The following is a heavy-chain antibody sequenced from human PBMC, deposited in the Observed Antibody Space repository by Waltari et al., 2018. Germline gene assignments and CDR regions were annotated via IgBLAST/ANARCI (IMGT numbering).Heavy chain of an antibody. CDR1: GGSISSSSYY. Sequence: QLQLQESGPGLVKPSETLSFTCTVSGGSISSSSYYWGWIRQPPGKGLEWIGSIYYSGSTDYNPSLKSRVTISVDTSKNQFSLKLSSVTAADTAVYYGATKRESSASGFDYWGQGTLVTVSS. CDR2: IYYSGST. V-gene: IGHV4-39*01. CDR3: ATKRESSASGFDY. J-gene: IGHJ4*02. D-gene: IGHD6-19*01.